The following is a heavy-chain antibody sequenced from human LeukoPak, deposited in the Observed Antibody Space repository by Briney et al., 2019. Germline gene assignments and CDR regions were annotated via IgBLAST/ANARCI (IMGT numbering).Heavy chain of an antibody. CDR2: ISAYNGNT. Sequence: ASVKVSCKASGYTFTSYGISWVRQAPGQGLEWMGLISAYNGNTNYAQRLQGRVTMTTDTSTSTAYMELRSLRSDDTAVYYCAREVPLLRLDTLGGDYWGQGTLVTVSS. CDR3: AREVPLLRLDTLGGDY. J-gene: IGHJ4*02. D-gene: IGHD3-16*01. CDR1: GYTFTSYG. V-gene: IGHV1-18*01.